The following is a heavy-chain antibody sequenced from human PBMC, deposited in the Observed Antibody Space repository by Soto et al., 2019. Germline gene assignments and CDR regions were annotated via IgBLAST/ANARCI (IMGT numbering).Heavy chain of an antibody. D-gene: IGHD1-26*01. V-gene: IGHV3-33*01. CDR2: IWYDGNNK. CDR1: GFTFSNYG. CDR3: ASDLVGASDSYGLAV. Sequence: PGGSLRLSCAASGFTFSNYGRHWVRQAPGRGLEWVAFIWYDGNNKYYSDSVRGRFIISKDNSKNMPYLQMTRLRAEDTAVYYCASDLVGASDSYGLAVWGQGTPVTVS. J-gene: IGHJ6*02.